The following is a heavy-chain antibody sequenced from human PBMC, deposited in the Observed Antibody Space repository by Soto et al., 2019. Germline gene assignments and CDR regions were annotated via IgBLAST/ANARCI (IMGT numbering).Heavy chain of an antibody. Sequence: GGSLRFSCAASVFTFSIYSMNWVGQAPGKGLELVSRISGSGGTTYYADSVKGRFTISRDNSKNTLYLQMNSLRAEETAVYYCAKSGRGSGYQDPRHYYYYYGMDVWGQGTTVTVSS. J-gene: IGHJ6*02. D-gene: IGHD5-12*01. V-gene: IGHV3-23*01. CDR3: AKSGRGSGYQDPRHYYYYYGMDV. CDR1: VFTFSIYS. CDR2: ISGSGGTT.